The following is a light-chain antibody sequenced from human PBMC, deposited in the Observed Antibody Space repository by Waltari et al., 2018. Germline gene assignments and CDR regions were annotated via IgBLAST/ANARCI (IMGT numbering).Light chain of an antibody. Sequence: ELVMTQSPATLSVSPGDRATLSCRASQSVSNNVAWYQPKPGQAPRRLIYGASTRATGIPARFSGSGSGTEFTLTISSMQSEDFAVYYCQQYNNWPPFTFGPGTKVDIK. CDR2: GAS. J-gene: IGKJ3*01. CDR3: QQYNNWPPFT. CDR1: QSVSNN. V-gene: IGKV3-15*01.